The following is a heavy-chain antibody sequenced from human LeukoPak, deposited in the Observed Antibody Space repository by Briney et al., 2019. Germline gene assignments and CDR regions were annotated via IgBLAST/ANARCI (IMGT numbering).Heavy chain of an antibody. J-gene: IGHJ4*02. CDR2: IKQDGSEK. V-gene: IGHV3-7*03. Sequence: AGGSLRLSCAASGFTFSNYWMNWVRQAPGKGLEWVANIKQDGSEKYYVDSVKGRFTISRDNSKNTLYLQMNSLRAEDTAVYYCAKDLPAVFDYWGQGTLVTVSS. CDR1: GFTFSNYW. CDR3: AKDLPAVFDY.